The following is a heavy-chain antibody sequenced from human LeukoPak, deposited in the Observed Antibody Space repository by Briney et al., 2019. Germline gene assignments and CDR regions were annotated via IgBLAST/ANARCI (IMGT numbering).Heavy chain of an antibody. J-gene: IGHJ4*02. V-gene: IGHV3-7*01. CDR3: VRDSDTYGDHTTRRFDS. CDR2: IKQDGSVK. Sequence: PGGSLRLSCAASGFTFSNFWMNWVRQAPGKGLEWVANIKQDGSVKHYVDSVKGRFTISRDNTKNSLYLQMNSLRAEDTAVYHCVRDSDTYGDHTTRRFDSWGQGTLVTVSS. CDR1: GFTFSNFW. D-gene: IGHD4-17*01.